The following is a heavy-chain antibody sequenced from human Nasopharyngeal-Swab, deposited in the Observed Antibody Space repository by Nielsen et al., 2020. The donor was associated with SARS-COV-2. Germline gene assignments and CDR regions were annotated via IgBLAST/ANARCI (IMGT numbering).Heavy chain of an antibody. Sequence: GESLKISCTVSGYTFTNYGMHWVRQVPGKGLEWVALISYGGSIKHYADYVEGRFTISRDSSKNTLFLQLNSLRPEDTAVYFCAKRKEILWLGSQRHGMDVWGQGTTVTVSS. CDR3: AKRKEILWLGSQRHGMDV. J-gene: IGHJ6*02. V-gene: IGHV3-30*18. D-gene: IGHD3-10*01. CDR2: ISYGGSIK. CDR1: GYTFTNYG.